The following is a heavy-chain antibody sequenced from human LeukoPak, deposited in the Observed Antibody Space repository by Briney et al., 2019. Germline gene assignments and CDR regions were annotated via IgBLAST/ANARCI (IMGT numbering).Heavy chain of an antibody. CDR3: ARECPYYYDSSGYYGYYYYYMDV. J-gene: IGHJ6*03. V-gene: IGHV4-34*01. Sequence: SETLSLTCAVYGGSFSGYYWSWLRQPPGKGLEWIGEINHSGSTNYNPSLTSRVTISVDTSKNQFSLKLSSVTAADTAVYYCARECPYYYDSSGYYGYYYYYMDVWGKGTTVTVSS. D-gene: IGHD3-22*01. CDR2: INHSGST. CDR1: GGSFSGYY.